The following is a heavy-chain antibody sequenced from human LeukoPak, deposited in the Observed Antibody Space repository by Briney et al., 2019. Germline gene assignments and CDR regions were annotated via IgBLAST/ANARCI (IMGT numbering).Heavy chain of an antibody. CDR3: ARWDYSGSYPPFDY. CDR1: GYTFTNYY. CDR2: INPNSGGT. D-gene: IGHD1-26*01. V-gene: IGHV1-2*02. J-gene: IGHJ4*02. Sequence: ASVKVSCKASGYTFTNYYMHWVRQAPGQGLEWMGWINPNSGGTNYAQKFQGRVTMTRDTSISTAYMELSRLRSDDTAVYYCARWDYSGSYPPFDYWGQGTLVTVSS.